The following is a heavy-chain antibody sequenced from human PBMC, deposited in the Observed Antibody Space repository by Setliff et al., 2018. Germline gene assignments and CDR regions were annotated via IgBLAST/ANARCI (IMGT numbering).Heavy chain of an antibody. CDR3: VRGEENDSSGYYWVRLRPPIDA. D-gene: IGHD3-22*01. CDR2: INPNSGGT. J-gene: IGHJ5*02. V-gene: IGHV1-2*06. CDR1: GYTFTGYY. Sequence: GASVKVSCKASGYTFTGYYIHWVRQAPGQGLEWMGRINPNSGGTNYGQKFQGRVTMTRDTSISTSCMELSSLKSADTAVYYCVRGEENDSSGYYWVRLRPPIDAWGQGTLVTVSS.